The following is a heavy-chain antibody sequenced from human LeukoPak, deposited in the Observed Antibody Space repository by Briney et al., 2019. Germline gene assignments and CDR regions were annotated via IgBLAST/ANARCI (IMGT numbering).Heavy chain of an antibody. CDR2: INHSGST. V-gene: IGHV4-34*01. J-gene: IGHJ5*02. CDR1: GGSFSGYY. Sequence: KPSETLSLTCAVYGGSFSGYYWSWIRQPPGKGLEWIGEINHSGSTNYNPSLKSRVTISVDTSKNQFSLKLSSVTAADTAVYYCARDQAAAGINWFDPWGQGTLVTVSS. CDR3: ARDQAAAGINWFDP. D-gene: IGHD6-13*01.